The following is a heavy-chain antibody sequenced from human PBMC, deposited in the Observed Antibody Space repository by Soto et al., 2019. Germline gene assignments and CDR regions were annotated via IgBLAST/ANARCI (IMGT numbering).Heavy chain of an antibody. Sequence: EVQLVESGGGLVKPGGSLRLSCAASGFTFSSYSMNWVRQAPGKGLEWVSSISSSSSYIYYVDSVKGRFTISRDNAKNSLYLQMNSLRAEDTAVYYCARSDQLLFVPWGQGTLVTVSS. CDR3: ARSDQLLFVP. D-gene: IGHD2-2*01. J-gene: IGHJ5*02. CDR2: ISSSSSYI. V-gene: IGHV3-21*01. CDR1: GFTFSSYS.